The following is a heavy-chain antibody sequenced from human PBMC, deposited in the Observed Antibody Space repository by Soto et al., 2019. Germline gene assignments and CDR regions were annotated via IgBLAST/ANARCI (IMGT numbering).Heavy chain of an antibody. D-gene: IGHD2-21*02. CDR1: GLTFGNYA. CDR3: AVTPNCGRDCSAASYWYFDI. J-gene: IGHJ2*01. Sequence: EVQLLESGGGLVQPGGSVRLSCAASGLTFGNYAMSCVRQAPGKGLEWVSAISGDSGRTYYAESVKGRFTISRDNSKNTLYLQMNTLRDEDTAVYYGAVTPNCGRDCSAASYWYFDIWGRGTLVTVSS. CDR2: ISGDSGRT. V-gene: IGHV3-23*01.